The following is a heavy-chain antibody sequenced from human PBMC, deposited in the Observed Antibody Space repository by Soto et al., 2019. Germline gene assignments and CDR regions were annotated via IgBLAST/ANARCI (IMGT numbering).Heavy chain of an antibody. CDR2: ISSSSSTI. J-gene: IGHJ4*02. D-gene: IGHD2-15*01. Sequence: GGSLRLSCAASGLTFSSYAMSWVRQAPGKGLEWVSYISSSSSTIYYADSVKGRFTISRDNAKNSLYLQMDSLRAEDTAVYYCAKDLDGGSLDYWGQGSLVTVSS. CDR3: AKDLDGGSLDY. V-gene: IGHV3-48*01. CDR1: GLTFSSYA.